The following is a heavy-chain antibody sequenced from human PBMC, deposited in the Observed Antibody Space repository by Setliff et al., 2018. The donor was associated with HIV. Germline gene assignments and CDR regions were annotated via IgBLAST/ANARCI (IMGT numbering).Heavy chain of an antibody. D-gene: IGHD3-3*01. J-gene: IGHJ3*02. V-gene: IGHV1-69*13. CDR3: ARGVITVFGVVINDDAFDM. CDR1: GGTFSSYA. CDR2: IIPIFGTA. Sequence: SVKVSCKASGGTFSSYAISWVRQAPGQGLEWMGGIIPIFGTANYAQKFQGRVTITADESTSTAYMELSSLRSEDTAVYYCARGVITVFGVVINDDAFDMWGQGTMVTVSS.